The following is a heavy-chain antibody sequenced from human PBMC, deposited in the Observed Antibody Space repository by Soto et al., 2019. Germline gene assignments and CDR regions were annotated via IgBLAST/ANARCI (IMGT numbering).Heavy chain of an antibody. J-gene: IGHJ5*02. CDR2: ISAYNGNT. Sequence: GASVKVSCKASGYTFTSYGISWVRQAPGQGLEWMGWISAYNGNTNYAQKLQGRVTMTTDTSTSTAYMELRSLRSDDTAVYYCARDPGIAVAGTEWFDPWGQGTQVTVSS. CDR1: GYTFTSYG. D-gene: IGHD6-19*01. V-gene: IGHV1-18*01. CDR3: ARDPGIAVAGTEWFDP.